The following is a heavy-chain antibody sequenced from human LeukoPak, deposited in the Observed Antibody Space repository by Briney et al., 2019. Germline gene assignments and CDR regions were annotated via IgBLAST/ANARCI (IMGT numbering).Heavy chain of an antibody. CDR1: GGTFSSYA. CDR2: IIPIFGTA. D-gene: IGHD3-3*01. Sequence: GASVKVSCKASGGTFSSYAISWVRQAPGQGLEWMGGIIPIFGTANYAQKFQGRVTITTDESTSTAYMELSSLRSEDTAVYYCARSPRVVKGWYFDLWGRGTLVTVSS. CDR3: ARSPRVVKGWYFDL. J-gene: IGHJ2*01. V-gene: IGHV1-69*05.